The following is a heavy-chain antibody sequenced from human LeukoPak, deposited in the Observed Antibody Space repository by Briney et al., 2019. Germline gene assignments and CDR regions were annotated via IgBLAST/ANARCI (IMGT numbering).Heavy chain of an antibody. CDR3: ARRYGWAFDY. V-gene: IGHV4-59*08. J-gene: IGHJ4*02. CDR2: IYYSGNT. Sequence: SETLSLTCTVSGGSIRSYYWSWIRQPPGKGLEWIGYIYYSGNTNYNPSLKSRVTISVDTSKNQFSLKLSSVTAADTAVYYCARRYGWAFDYWGQGTLVTVSS. D-gene: IGHD6-19*01. CDR1: GGSIRSYY.